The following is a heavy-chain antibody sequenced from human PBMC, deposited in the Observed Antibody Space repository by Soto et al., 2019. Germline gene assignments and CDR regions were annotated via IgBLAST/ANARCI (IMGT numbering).Heavy chain of an antibody. CDR2: IYSGGST. CDR3: ARDVDTAPLAVVY. CDR1: GFTVSSNY. D-gene: IGHD5-18*01. J-gene: IGHJ4*02. V-gene: IGHV3-66*01. Sequence: GGSLRLSCAASGFTVSSNYMSWVRQAPGKGLEWVSVIYSGGSTYYADSVKGRFTISRDNSKNTLYLQMNSLRAEDTAVYYCARDVDTAPLAVVYWGQGTLVTVSS.